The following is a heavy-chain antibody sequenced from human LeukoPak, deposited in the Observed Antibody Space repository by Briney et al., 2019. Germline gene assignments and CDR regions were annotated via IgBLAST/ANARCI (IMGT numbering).Heavy chain of an antibody. J-gene: IGHJ4*02. Sequence: GGSLTLSCAASGFLFSNYGMHWVRQAPGKGLVWVSRVNSDGRFTKYADSVKGRFTISRDNAKNTLYLQMNSLRGDDTAVYYCAKDLSGAADCYFEYWGQGTLVTVSS. D-gene: IGHD6-19*01. V-gene: IGHV3-74*03. CDR3: AKDLSGAADCYFEY. CDR1: GFLFSNYG. CDR2: VNSDGRFT.